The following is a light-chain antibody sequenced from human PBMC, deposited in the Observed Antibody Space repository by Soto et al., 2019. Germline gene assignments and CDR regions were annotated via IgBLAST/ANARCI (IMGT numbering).Light chain of an antibody. CDR2: DAS. J-gene: IGKJ1*01. V-gene: IGKV1-33*01. CDR3: QQYDNLVWT. CDR1: QDISNY. Sequence: DIQMTQSPSSLSASVGDRVTITCQASQDISNYLNWHQQKPGKAPKLLIYDASNLETGVPSRFSGSGSGTDFTFTISSLQPEDIATYYCQQYDNLVWTFGQGTKVEIK.